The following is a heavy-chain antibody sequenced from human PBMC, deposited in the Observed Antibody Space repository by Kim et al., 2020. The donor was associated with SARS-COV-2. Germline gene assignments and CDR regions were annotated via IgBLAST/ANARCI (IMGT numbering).Heavy chain of an antibody. V-gene: IGHV7-4-1*02. Sequence: SVKVSCKASGYTFTSYAMNWVRQAPGQGLEWMGWINTNTGNPTYAQGFTGRFVFSLDTSVSTAYLQISSLKAEDTAVYYCASGPAYCSSTSCYLWFDPWGQGTLVTVSS. D-gene: IGHD2-2*01. CDR3: ASGPAYCSSTSCYLWFDP. J-gene: IGHJ5*02. CDR2: INTNTGNP. CDR1: GYTFTSYA.